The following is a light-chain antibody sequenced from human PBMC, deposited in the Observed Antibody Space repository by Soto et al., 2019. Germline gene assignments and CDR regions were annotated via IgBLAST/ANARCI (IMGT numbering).Light chain of an antibody. V-gene: IGKV3-20*01. CDR2: GIF. CDR1: QSVGSDY. J-gene: IGKJ1*01. Sequence: EIVLTQSPGTLSLSPGERATLSCRASQSVGSDYVAWYQHRPGQAPRLLFSGIFRRATGIPDRFSGSGSGTDFTLTINRLEPEDFAVYYCQQFGSSPRTCGQGTKGDIK. CDR3: QQFGSSPRT.